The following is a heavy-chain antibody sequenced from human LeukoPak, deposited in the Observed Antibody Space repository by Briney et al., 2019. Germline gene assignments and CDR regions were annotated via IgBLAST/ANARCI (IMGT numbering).Heavy chain of an antibody. V-gene: IGHV1-2*02. CDR1: GYTFTGYY. CDR3: ARAGIAAAGRENWFDP. Sequence: ASVKVSCKASGYTFTGYYMHWVRQAPGQGLEWMGWINPNSGGTNYAQKFQGRVTMTRDTSISTAYMELSRLRSDDTAVYYCARAGIAAAGRENWFDPWSQGTLVTVSS. CDR2: INPNSGGT. J-gene: IGHJ5*02. D-gene: IGHD6-13*01.